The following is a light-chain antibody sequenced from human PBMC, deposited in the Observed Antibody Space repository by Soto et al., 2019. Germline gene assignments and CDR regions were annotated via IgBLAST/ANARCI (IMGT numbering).Light chain of an antibody. Sequence: EIVMTQSPATMSVSPGERATLSCRASQRVSSNLAWYPQKPGQAPSLIIYGAATRATGIPARFSGSGSGTEYNLNISSLQSAAFEIYYCQQYTNGPWTFGQGTKVPIK. CDR2: GAA. CDR3: QQYTNGPWT. V-gene: IGKV3D-15*01. CDR1: QRVSSN. J-gene: IGKJ1*01.